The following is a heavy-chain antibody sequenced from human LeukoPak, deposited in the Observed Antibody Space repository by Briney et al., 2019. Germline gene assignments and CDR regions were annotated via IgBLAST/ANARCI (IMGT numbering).Heavy chain of an antibody. V-gene: IGHV3-23*01. D-gene: IGHD4-11*01. CDR1: GFTFSSYA. CDR2: ISGSGGST. CDR3: ARGLPFWSTVTADAFDI. Sequence: PGGSLRLSCAASGFTFSSYAMSWVRQAPGKGLEWVSAISGSGGSTYYADSVKGRFTISRDNAKNSLYLQMNSLRAEDTAVYCCARGLPFWSTVTADAFDIWGQGTMVTVSS. J-gene: IGHJ3*02.